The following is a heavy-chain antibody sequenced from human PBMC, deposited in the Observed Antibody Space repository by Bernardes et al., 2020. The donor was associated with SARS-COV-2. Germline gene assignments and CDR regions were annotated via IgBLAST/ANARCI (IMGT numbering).Heavy chain of an antibody. CDR2: INHSGST. Sequence: TLSLTCAVYGGAFSGFSWTWIRQPPGKGREWSGDINHSGSTNYNWSLKSRVTIALDTSKNQFSLKLSSVTAADTAMYFCARGSVSLVRGVFGREKYLYYGMDVWGQGTTVTVSS. V-gene: IGHV4-34*01. CDR3: ARGSVSLVRGVFGREKYLYYGMDV. D-gene: IGHD3-10*01. CDR1: GGAFSGFS. J-gene: IGHJ6*02.